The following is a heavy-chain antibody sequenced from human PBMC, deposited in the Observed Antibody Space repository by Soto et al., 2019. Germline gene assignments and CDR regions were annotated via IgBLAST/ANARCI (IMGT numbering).Heavy chain of an antibody. CDR1: GFTFSSYT. CDR2: ISSSGGST. D-gene: IGHD3-10*01. J-gene: IGHJ4*02. Sequence: EVQLLESGGGLVQPGGSLRLSCAASGFTFSSYTMSWVRQGPGKGLEWVSGISSSGGSTVYADSVKGRFTISRDNFKNTLYLQMNSLRADDTAVYYRAKGGGDYWGQGTPVTVSS. V-gene: IGHV3-23*01. CDR3: AKGGGDY.